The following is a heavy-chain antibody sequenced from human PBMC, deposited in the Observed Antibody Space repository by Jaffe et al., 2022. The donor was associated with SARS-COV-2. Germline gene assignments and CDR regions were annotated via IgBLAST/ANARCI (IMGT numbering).Heavy chain of an antibody. CDR2: INAGNGNT. J-gene: IGHJ5*02. V-gene: IGHV1-3*01. D-gene: IGHD6-13*01. CDR3: ARGRAWAAAAPHWFDP. Sequence: QVQLVQSGAEVKKPGASVKVSCKASGYTFTSYAMHWVRQAPGQRLEWMGWINAGNGNTKYSQKFQGRVTITRDTSASTAYMELSSLRSEDTAVYYCARGRAWAAAAPHWFDPWGQGTLVTVSS. CDR1: GYTFTSYA.